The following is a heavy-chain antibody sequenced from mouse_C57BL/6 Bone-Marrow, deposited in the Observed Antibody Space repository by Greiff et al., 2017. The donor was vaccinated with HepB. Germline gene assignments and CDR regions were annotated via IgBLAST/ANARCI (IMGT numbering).Heavy chain of an antibody. Sequence: EVMLVESGGDLVKPGGSLKLSCAASGFTFSSYGMSWVRQTPDKRLEWVATISSGGSYTYYPDSVKGRFTISRDNAKNTLYLQMSSLKSEDTAMYYCARRSAMDYWGQGTSVTVSS. CDR3: ARRSAMDY. J-gene: IGHJ4*01. V-gene: IGHV5-6*02. CDR2: ISSGGSYT. CDR1: GFTFSSYG.